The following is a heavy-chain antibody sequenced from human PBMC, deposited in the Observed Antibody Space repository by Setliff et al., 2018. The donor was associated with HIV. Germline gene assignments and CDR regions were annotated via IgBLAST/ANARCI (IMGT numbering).Heavy chain of an antibody. J-gene: IGHJ5*02. V-gene: IGHV1-2*06. Sequence: WASVKVSCKTSGYTFIDFYIHWMRQVPGQRLEWMGRINPKNGVANYLKKFEGRVTLTRDTSTNTAYMELIRPRFDDTAIYYCARAYFSVAMTRNRFDPWGQGTLVTVSS. CDR3: ARAYFSVAMTRNRFDP. D-gene: IGHD6-19*01. CDR1: GYTFIDFY. CDR2: INPKNGVA.